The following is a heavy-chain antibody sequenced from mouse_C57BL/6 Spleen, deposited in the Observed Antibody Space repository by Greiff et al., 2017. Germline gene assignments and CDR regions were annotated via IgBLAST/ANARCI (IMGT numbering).Heavy chain of an antibody. CDR3: ARSDYGSSYFDD. J-gene: IGHJ2*01. Sequence: VQLPQSVAELVRPGASVKLSCTASGFNIKNTYMHWVKQRPEQGLEWIGRIDPAHGNTKSAPKFQGKATITADTSSNTASLQLSSLTSEDTAIYYCARSDYGSSYFDDWGQGTTLTVSS. CDR1: GFNIKNTY. CDR2: IDPAHGNT. D-gene: IGHD1-1*01. V-gene: IGHV14-3*01.